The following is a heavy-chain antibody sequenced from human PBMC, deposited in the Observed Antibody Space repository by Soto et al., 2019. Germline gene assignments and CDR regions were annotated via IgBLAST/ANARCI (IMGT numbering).Heavy chain of an antibody. V-gene: IGHV3-48*04. Sequence: GGSLRLSCVASGFTFSSYSMVWVRQAPGKGLEWISYIFVSSTTIYYADSVKGRFTVSRDNAQNSLFLLMNSLRAEDTAVYYCARDKDWAFDYWGQGTLVTVSS. D-gene: IGHD3-9*01. J-gene: IGHJ4*02. CDR1: GFTFSSYS. CDR3: ARDKDWAFDY. CDR2: IFVSSTTI.